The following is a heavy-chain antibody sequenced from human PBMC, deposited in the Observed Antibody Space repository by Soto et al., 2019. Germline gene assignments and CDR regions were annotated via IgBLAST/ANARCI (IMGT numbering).Heavy chain of an antibody. J-gene: IGHJ6*02. D-gene: IGHD2-2*01. V-gene: IGHV3-30-3*01. CDR2: ISYDGSNK. Sequence: GGSLRLSCAASGFTFSSYAMHWVRQAPGKXLEWVAVISYDGSNKYYADSVKGRFTISRDNSKNTLYLQMNSLRAEDTAVYYCAREPIVVVPSSLYYYYYYGMDVWGQGTTVTVSS. CDR1: GFTFSSYA. CDR3: AREPIVVVPSSLYYYYYYGMDV.